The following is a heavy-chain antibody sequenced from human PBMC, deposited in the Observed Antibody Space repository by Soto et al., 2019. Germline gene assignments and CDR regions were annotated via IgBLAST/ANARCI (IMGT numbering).Heavy chain of an antibody. CDR3: ARVDMVAYYFDY. V-gene: IGHV4-59*01. CDR1: GASITSYY. D-gene: IGHD5-12*01. Sequence: KASETLSLTCSVSGASITSYYWSWIRQPPGKGLEWIGYIYHSGSTNYNPSLKSRVTISVDTSKNQFSLKLSSVTAADTAVYYCARVDMVAYYFDYWGPGTLVTVSS. CDR2: IYHSGST. J-gene: IGHJ4*02.